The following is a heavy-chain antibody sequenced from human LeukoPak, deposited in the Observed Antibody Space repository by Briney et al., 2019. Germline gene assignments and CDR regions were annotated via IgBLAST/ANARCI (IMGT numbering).Heavy chain of an antibody. V-gene: IGHV1-8*01. D-gene: IGHD2-2*02. CDR1: GYTFTSYD. Sequence: ASVKVSCKASGYTFTSYDINWVRQATGQGLEWMGWMNPNSGNTGYAQKFQGRVTMTRNTSVSTAYMELSSLRSEDTAVYYCARGACSSTSCYIPWGQGTLVTVSS. J-gene: IGHJ5*02. CDR3: ARGACSSTSCYIP. CDR2: MNPNSGNT.